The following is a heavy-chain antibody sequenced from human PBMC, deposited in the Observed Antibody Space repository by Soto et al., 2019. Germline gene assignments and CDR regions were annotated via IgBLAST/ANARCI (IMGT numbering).Heavy chain of an antibody. Sequence: PGESLKISCKGSVYSFTSYWIGWVRQMPGKGLEWMGIIYPGDSDTRYSPSFQGQVTISADKSISTAYLQWSSLKASDTAMYYCARQGSTTTDYYGMDVRGQGTTVTVSS. CDR3: ARQGSTTTDYYGMDV. V-gene: IGHV5-51*01. CDR1: VYSFTSYW. J-gene: IGHJ6*02. D-gene: IGHD4-17*01. CDR2: IYPGDSDT.